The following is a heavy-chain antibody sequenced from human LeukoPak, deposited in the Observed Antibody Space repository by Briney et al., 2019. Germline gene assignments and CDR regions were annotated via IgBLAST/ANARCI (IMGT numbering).Heavy chain of an antibody. CDR2: IYSGGST. V-gene: IGHV3-53*01. CDR3: ASSIAVAFFDY. J-gene: IGHJ4*02. CDR1: GFTVSSNY. Sequence: PGGSLRLSCAASGFTVSSNYMSWVRQAPGKGLEWVSVIYSGGSTYYADSVKGRFTISRDNSKNTLYLQMNSLRAEDTAVYYCASSIAVAFFDYWGQGTLVTVSS. D-gene: IGHD6-19*01.